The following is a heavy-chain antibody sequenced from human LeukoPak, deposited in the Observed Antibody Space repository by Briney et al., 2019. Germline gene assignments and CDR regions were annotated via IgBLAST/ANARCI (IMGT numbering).Heavy chain of an antibody. Sequence: SETLSLTCAVYGGSFSGYYWSWIRQPPGKGLEWIGEINHSGSTNYNPSLKSRVTISVDTSKNQFPLKLSSVTAADTAVYYCVYYYDSSGHTDAFDIWGQGTMVTVSS. D-gene: IGHD3-22*01. CDR3: VYYYDSSGHTDAFDI. CDR1: GGSFSGYY. V-gene: IGHV4-34*01. CDR2: INHSGST. J-gene: IGHJ3*02.